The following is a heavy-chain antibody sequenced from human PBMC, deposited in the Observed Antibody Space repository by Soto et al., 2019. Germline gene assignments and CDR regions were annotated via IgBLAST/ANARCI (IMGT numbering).Heavy chain of an antibody. CDR3: AKDSSGWYDY. D-gene: IGHD6-19*01. CDR1: GFTFSSYG. J-gene: IGHJ4*02. Sequence: GGSLRLSCAASGFTFSSYGMHWVRQAPGKGLEWVAVISYDGSNKYYADSVKGRFTISRDNSKNTLYLQMNSLRAEDTAVYYCAKDSSGWYDYWGQGTLVTVSS. CDR2: ISYDGSNK. V-gene: IGHV3-30*18.